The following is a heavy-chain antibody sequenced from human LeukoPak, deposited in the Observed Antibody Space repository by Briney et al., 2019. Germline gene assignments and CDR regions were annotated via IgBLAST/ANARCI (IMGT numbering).Heavy chain of an antibody. CDR2: ISGSGGST. D-gene: IGHD6-19*01. V-gene: IGHV3-23*01. CDR3: AKGVKSNWQWLVVGY. Sequence: PGGSLRLSCAASGFTFSSYAMSWVRQAPGKGLEWVSAISGSGGSTYYADSVKGRFTISRDNSKNTLYLQMNSLRAEDTAVYYCAKGVKSNWQWLVVGYWGQGTLVTVSS. CDR1: GFTFSSYA. J-gene: IGHJ4*02.